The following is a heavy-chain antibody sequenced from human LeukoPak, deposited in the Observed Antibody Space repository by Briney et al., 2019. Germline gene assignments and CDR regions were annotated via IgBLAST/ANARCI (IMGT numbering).Heavy chain of an antibody. D-gene: IGHD3-10*02. Sequence: GGSLRLSCAASGFTFSRYYWMHWVRQAPGKGLVWVSRINSDGADSVKGRFTISRDNAKNTLYLQMNSLRAEDTALYYCAELGITMIGGVWGKGTTVTISS. V-gene: IGHV3-74*01. CDR3: AELGITMIGGV. CDR2: INSDG. CDR1: GFTFSRYYW. J-gene: IGHJ6*04.